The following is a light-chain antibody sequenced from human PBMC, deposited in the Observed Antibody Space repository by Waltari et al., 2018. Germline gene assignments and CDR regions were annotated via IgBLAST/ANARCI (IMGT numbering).Light chain of an antibody. CDR3: SSYTRSHTYV. V-gene: IGLV2-14*01. CDR2: EVS. CDR1: NNDVGAYNF. J-gene: IGLJ1*01. Sequence: QSALTQPASVSGSPGQSITISCTGTNNDVGAYNFVSWYQTHPGKAPKLMIHEVSNRPSGVSNRFSGSKSGNTASLTISGLQAEDEADYHCSSYTRSHTYVFGPGTTVTVL.